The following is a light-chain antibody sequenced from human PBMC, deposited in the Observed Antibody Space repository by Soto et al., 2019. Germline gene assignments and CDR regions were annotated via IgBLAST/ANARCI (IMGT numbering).Light chain of an antibody. CDR2: DTS. V-gene: IGKV3-20*01. Sequence: EIVLTQSPDTLSLSPGERATLSCRASQSVGGNSLAWYQQKPGQAPRLLIFDTSSRVTGIPDRFSGSGSGTDFTLIISRLEPEDFAVYYCHHSGVSPMYTFGQGTLLEIK. J-gene: IGKJ2*01. CDR3: HHSGVSPMYT. CDR1: QSVGGNS.